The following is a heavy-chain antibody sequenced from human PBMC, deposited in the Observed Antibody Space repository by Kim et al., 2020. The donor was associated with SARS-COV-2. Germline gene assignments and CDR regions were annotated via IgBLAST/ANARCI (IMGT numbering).Heavy chain of an antibody. D-gene: IGHD3-3*01. CDR3: AKVDVLRFLEWSYVDYMDV. V-gene: IGHV3-9*01. Sequence: GRFTISRENAKNSLYLQMNSLRSEDTALYYCAKVDVLRFLEWSYVDYMDVWGKGTTVTVSS. J-gene: IGHJ6*03.